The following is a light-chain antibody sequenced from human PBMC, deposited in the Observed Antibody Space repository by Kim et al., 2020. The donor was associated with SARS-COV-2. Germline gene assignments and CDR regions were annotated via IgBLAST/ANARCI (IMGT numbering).Light chain of an antibody. CDR2: SNN. V-gene: IGLV1-44*01. CDR3: AAWDDSLNVV. CDR1: RSNIGSNT. J-gene: IGLJ2*01. Sequence: PGQRVTISCSGSRSNIGSNTVNWYQQLPGTAPKLLIYSNNQRPSGVPDRFSGSKSGTSASLAIGGLQSEDEADYYCAAWDDSLNVVFGGGTQLTVL.